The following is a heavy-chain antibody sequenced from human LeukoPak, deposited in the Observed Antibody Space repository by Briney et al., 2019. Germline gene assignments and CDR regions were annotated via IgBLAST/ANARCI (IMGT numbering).Heavy chain of an antibody. Sequence: PSETLSLTCTVSGGSISTHYWSWIRQPPGKGLEWIGYIYYSGTTNYNPSLKSRVTISVDTSKNQISLKLSSVTAADTAVYYCARSRGRFGELEPSFDYWGQGTLVTVSS. CDR1: GGSISTHY. V-gene: IGHV4-59*08. CDR2: IYYSGTT. J-gene: IGHJ4*02. D-gene: IGHD3-10*01. CDR3: ARSRGRFGELEPSFDY.